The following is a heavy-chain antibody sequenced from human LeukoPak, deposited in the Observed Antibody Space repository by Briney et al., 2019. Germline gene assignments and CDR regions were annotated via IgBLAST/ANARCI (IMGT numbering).Heavy chain of an antibody. V-gene: IGHV4-34*01. Sequence: KPSETLSLTCAVYGGSFSGYYWSWIRQPPGKGLEWIGEINHSGSTNYNPSLKSRVTISVDTSKNQFSLKLSSVTAADTAVYYCARHDYGGNPYWYFDLWGRGTLVTVSS. CDR1: GGSFSGYY. D-gene: IGHD4-23*01. J-gene: IGHJ2*01. CDR3: ARHDYGGNPYWYFDL. CDR2: INHSGST.